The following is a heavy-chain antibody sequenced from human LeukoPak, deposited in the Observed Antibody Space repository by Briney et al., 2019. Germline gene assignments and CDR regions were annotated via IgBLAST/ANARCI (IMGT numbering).Heavy chain of an antibody. Sequence: ASVKVSCKASGYTFTGYYMHWVRQAPGQGLEWMGWINPNSGGTNYAQKFQGRVTMTRDTSISTAYMELSRLRSDDTAVYYCATLDIVATTGDYYYYGMDVWGQGTTVTVSS. CDR1: GYTFTGYY. V-gene: IGHV1-2*02. CDR3: ATLDIVATTGDYYYYGMDV. J-gene: IGHJ6*02. CDR2: INPNSGGT. D-gene: IGHD5-12*01.